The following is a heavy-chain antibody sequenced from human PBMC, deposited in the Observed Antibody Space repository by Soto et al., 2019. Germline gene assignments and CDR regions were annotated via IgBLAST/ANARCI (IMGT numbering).Heavy chain of an antibody. Sequence: QGHLQQWGAGLLKPSETLSLTCAVYGGPFSDYYWSWVRQPPGKGLEWIAEINYSGSTRYNPSLMSRATISSDTSKKQFSRNLSSVTAAVTAVYYCVIYADSGWYFNPWGRGTLVTVSS. CDR2: INYSGST. CDR3: VIYADSGWYFNP. D-gene: IGHD4-17*01. J-gene: IGHJ2*01. CDR1: GGPFSDYY. V-gene: IGHV4-34*01.